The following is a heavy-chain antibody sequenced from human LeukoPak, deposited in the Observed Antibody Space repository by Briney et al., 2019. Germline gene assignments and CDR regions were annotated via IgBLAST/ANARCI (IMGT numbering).Heavy chain of an antibody. CDR1: GGSFTGYY. Sequence: SGTLSLTCAVYGGSFTGYYWSWIRQPPGKGLEWIGEINHSGSTNYNPSPKSRVTISVDTSKNQFSLKLSSATAADTAVYYCARDPITMVRGYRSGFDYWGQGSLVTVSS. CDR3: ARDPITMVRGYRSGFDY. D-gene: IGHD3-10*01. J-gene: IGHJ4*02. CDR2: INHSGST. V-gene: IGHV4-34*01.